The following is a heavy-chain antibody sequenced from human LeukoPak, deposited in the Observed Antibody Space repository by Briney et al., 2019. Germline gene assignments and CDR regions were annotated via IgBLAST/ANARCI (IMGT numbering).Heavy chain of an antibody. CDR2: IYTSVST. CDR3: ARGVAAARYYYYGMDV. D-gene: IGHD6-13*01. J-gene: IGHJ6*02. Sequence: SETLSLTCTVSGGSISSYYWSWIRQPAGKGLEWIGRIYTSVSTNYNPSLKSRVTMSVDTSKNQFSLKLSSVTAADTAVYYCARGVAAARYYYYGMDVWGQGTTVTVSS. CDR1: GGSISSYY. V-gene: IGHV4-4*07.